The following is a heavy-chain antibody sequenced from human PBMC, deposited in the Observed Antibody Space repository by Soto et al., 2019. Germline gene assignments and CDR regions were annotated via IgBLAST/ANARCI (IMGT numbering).Heavy chain of an antibody. CDR3: ARYCSGGSCYRDAFDI. CDR2: IYYSGST. Sequence: SQTLSLTCTVSGGSISSGGYYWSWISQQPGKGLEWIGYIYYSGSTYYNPSLKSRVTISVDTSKNQFSLKLSSVTAADTAVYYCARYCSGGSCYRDAFDIWGQGTMVTVSS. CDR1: GGSISSGGYY. D-gene: IGHD2-15*01. V-gene: IGHV4-31*03. J-gene: IGHJ3*02.